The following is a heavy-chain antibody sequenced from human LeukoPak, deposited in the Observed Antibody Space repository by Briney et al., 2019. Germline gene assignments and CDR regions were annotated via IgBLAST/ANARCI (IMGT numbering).Heavy chain of an antibody. CDR1: GFTFSSYG. D-gene: IGHD3-22*01. J-gene: IGHJ4*02. CDR2: IRSDGSNK. V-gene: IGHV3-30*02. CDR3: AKDLTYYYDSSGYSFDY. Sequence: GGSLRLSCAASGFTFSSYGMHWVRQAPGKGLEWVTFIRSDGSNKYHADSVKGRFTISRDNSKNTLHLQMNSLRAEDTAVYYCAKDLTYYYDSSGYSFDYWGQGTLVTVSS.